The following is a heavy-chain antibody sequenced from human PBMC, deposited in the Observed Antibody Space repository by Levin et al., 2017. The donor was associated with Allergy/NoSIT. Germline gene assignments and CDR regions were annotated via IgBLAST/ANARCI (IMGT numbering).Heavy chain of an antibody. D-gene: IGHD2-2*01. J-gene: IGHJ4*02. Sequence: GASVKVSCKPSGYTLTGYYIHWARQAPGQGLEWMGWINPSTGGTAYAQKFQGRVTMTRDTSISTVYMELSRLRSDDTAVYFCARGGSSVDCTGSSCYPRFGYWGQGTLVTVSS. CDR1: GYTLTGYY. CDR2: INPSTGGT. CDR3: ARGGSSVDCTGSSCYPRFGY. V-gene: IGHV1-2*02.